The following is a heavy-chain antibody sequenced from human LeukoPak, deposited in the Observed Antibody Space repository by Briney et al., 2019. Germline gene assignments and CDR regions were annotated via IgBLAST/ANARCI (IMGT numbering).Heavy chain of an antibody. Sequence: PSETLSLTCTVSGGSISSYYWSWIRQRPGKGVEWIGYIYDSGRTNYNPSLKSRVTISVDTSKNQFSLKLNSVTAADTALYYCARHGASWTFDYWGQGALVTVSS. CDR1: GGSISSYY. CDR2: IYDSGRT. D-gene: IGHD2-2*01. CDR3: ARHGASWTFDY. V-gene: IGHV4-59*08. J-gene: IGHJ4*02.